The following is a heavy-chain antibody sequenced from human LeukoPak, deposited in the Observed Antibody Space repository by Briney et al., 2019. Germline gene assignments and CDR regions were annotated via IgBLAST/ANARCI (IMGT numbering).Heavy chain of an antibody. CDR3: ARSYSSGWPYYYYYGMDV. CDR1: GFTFSSYG. Sequence: GGSLRLSCAASGFTFSSYGMPWVRQAPGKGLEWVAVIWYDGSNKYYADSVKGRFTISRDNSKNTLYLQMNSLRAEDTAVYYCARSYSSGWPYYYYYGMDVWGQGTTVTVSS. CDR2: IWYDGSNK. D-gene: IGHD6-19*01. V-gene: IGHV3-33*01. J-gene: IGHJ6*02.